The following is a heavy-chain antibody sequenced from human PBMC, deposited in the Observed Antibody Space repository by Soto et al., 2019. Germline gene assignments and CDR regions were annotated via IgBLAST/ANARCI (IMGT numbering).Heavy chain of an antibody. V-gene: IGHV3-23*01. D-gene: IGHD1-20*01. CDR2: ISGSGGST. CDR3: AKDIKAKTAGYDAFDI. Sequence: VRLSCAASGFTFSSYAMSWVRQAPGKGLEWVSAISGSGGSTYYADSVKGRFTISRDNSKNTLYLQMNSLRAEDTAVYYCAKDIKAKTAGYDAFDIWGQGTMVKVS. J-gene: IGHJ3*02. CDR1: GFTFSSYA.